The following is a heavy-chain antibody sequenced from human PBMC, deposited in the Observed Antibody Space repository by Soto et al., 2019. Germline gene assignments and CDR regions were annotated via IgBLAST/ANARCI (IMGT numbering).Heavy chain of an antibody. Sequence: QVQLQESGLGLVKPSQTLSLTCTVSGGSISSGGYYWSWIRQHPGKGLEWIGYIYYSGSTYYNPSLKSRVTISVDTSKNQFSLKLSSVTAADTAVYYCARGSVVAATLFDYWGQGTLVTVSS. V-gene: IGHV4-31*03. D-gene: IGHD2-15*01. CDR1: GGSISSGGYY. CDR2: IYYSGST. J-gene: IGHJ4*02. CDR3: ARGSVVAATLFDY.